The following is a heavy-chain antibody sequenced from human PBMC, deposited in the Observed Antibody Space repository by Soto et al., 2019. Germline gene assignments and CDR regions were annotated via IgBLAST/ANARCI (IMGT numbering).Heavy chain of an antibody. D-gene: IGHD2-2*01. Sequence: GASVKVSCKASGYTFTGYYMHWVRQAPGQGLEWMGWIIPILGIANYAQKFQGRVTITADKSTSTAYMELSSLRSKDTAVYYCARDLQPSEGYCSSTSCYRSTSWFDPWGQGTLVTVSS. CDR1: GYTFTGYY. J-gene: IGHJ5*02. CDR2: IIPILGIA. V-gene: IGHV1-69*10. CDR3: ARDLQPSEGYCSSTSCYRSTSWFDP.